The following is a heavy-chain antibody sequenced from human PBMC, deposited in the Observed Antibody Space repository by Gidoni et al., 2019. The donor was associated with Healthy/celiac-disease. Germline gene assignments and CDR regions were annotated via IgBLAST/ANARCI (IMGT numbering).Heavy chain of an antibody. D-gene: IGHD6-19*01. CDR2: IYHSGRT. CDR1: GGSISSSNW. J-gene: IGHJ4*02. Sequence: QVQLQESGPGLVKPSGSPSLTFAVSGGSISSSNWCSGVRPPQGKGLEWIGEIYHSGRTTYNPSLKSRVTKSVDKSKNQFTLKLSSVTAADTAVYYCASIDPVAGFDYWGQGTLVTVSS. V-gene: IGHV4-4*02. CDR3: ASIDPVAGFDY.